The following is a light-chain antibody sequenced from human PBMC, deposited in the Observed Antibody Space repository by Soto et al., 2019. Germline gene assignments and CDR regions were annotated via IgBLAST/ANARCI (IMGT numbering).Light chain of an antibody. CDR3: SSHGGSKPLYV. Sequence: QSALTQPASVSGSPGQSITVSCNGTSSDVGGYNFVSWYQQHPGQAPKLIIHEVSNRPSGVSNRFSGSKSGNTATLTISGLQAVDEADYYCSSHGGSKPLYVFGSGTKLTVL. J-gene: IGLJ1*01. V-gene: IGLV2-14*01. CDR2: EVS. CDR1: SSDVGGYNF.